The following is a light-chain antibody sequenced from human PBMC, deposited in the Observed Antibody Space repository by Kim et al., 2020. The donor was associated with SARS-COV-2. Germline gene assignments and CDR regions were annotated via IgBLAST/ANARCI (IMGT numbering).Light chain of an antibody. Sequence: DIQMTQSPSTLSASVGDRVTITCRASQSVSDWLAWYQQKPGKAPKLLIYQTSTLETGVPSSFSGSGSGTEFTLTISSLQPDDFATYYCQQYDSYSRTFGQGTKVDIK. CDR2: QTS. CDR1: QSVSDW. V-gene: IGKV1-5*03. CDR3: QQYDSYSRT. J-gene: IGKJ1*01.